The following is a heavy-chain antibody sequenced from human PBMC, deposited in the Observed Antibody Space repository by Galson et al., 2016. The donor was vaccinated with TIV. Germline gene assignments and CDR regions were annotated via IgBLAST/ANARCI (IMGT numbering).Heavy chain of an antibody. Sequence: KASGYTFSSYAMHWVRQAPGQGLEWMGWINAGNGNTKYSQKFQGRVTITRDTSASTAYMELSSLRSEDTAVYYCATFAACGGDGYYFDYWGQGTLVTVSS. CDR2: INAGNGNT. CDR1: GYTFSSYA. D-gene: IGHD2-21*02. CDR3: ATFAACGGDGYYFDY. V-gene: IGHV1-3*01. J-gene: IGHJ4*02.